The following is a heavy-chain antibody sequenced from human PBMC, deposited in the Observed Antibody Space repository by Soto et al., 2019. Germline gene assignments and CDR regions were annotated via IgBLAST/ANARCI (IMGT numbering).Heavy chain of an antibody. CDR3: ARGAALAGKLDL. CDR1: GFTFTSDS. D-gene: IGHD6-19*01. CDR2: ISSHGRDI. V-gene: IGHV3-21*06. Sequence: GGSLRLSCEASGFTFTSDSRTWVRQAPGKGLEWVSSISSHGRDIFYADSVKGRFTISRDNAKDSLHLQMNSLTGEDSAVYYCARGAALAGKLDLWGQGTLVTVYS. J-gene: IGHJ4*02.